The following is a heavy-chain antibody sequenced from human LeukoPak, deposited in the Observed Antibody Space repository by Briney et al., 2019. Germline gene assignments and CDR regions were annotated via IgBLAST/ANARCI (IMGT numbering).Heavy chain of an antibody. Sequence: KPSETLSLTCTVSGGSISSYYWSWIRQPPGKGLEWIGYIYYSGSTNYNPSLKSRVTISVDTSKNQFSLKLSSVTAADTAVYYCARNSLGIGGTYYFDYWGQGTLVTVSS. CDR1: GGSISSYY. V-gene: IGHV4-59*01. CDR2: IYYSGST. J-gene: IGHJ4*02. CDR3: ARNSLGIGGTYYFDY. D-gene: IGHD7-27*01.